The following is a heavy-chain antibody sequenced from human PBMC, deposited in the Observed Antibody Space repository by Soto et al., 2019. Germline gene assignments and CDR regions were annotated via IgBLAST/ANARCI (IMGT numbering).Heavy chain of an antibody. CDR2: IRSKGYGGTT. Sequence: GGSLRLSCTGSGFTFGDFGMSWFRQAPGKGLEWLSFIRSKGYGGTTESAASVRGRFITSRDDSKSIAYLQMNSLKTEDTAVYYCASLTSWSQEYYYGMDVWGQGTTVTVSS. D-gene: IGHD2-2*01. V-gene: IGHV3-49*03. CDR3: ASLTSWSQEYYYGMDV. J-gene: IGHJ6*02. CDR1: GFTFGDFG.